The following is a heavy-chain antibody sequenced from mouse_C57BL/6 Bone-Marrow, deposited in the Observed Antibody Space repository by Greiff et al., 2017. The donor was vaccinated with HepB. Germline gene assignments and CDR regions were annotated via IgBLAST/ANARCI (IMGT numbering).Heavy chain of an antibody. CDR2: IWTGGGT. D-gene: IGHD1-1*01. V-gene: IGHV2-9-1*01. Sequence: VKLMESGPGLVAPSQSLSITCTVSGFSLTSYAISWVRQPPGKGLEWLGVIWTGGGTNYNSALKSRLSISKDNSKSQVFLKMNSLQTDDTARYYCARRTGSRGNYFDYWGQGTTLTVSS. J-gene: IGHJ2*01. CDR3: ARRTGSRGNYFDY. CDR1: GFSLTSYA.